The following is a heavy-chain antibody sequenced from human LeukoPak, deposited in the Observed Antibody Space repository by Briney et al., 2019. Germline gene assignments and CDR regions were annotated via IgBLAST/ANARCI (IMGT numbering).Heavy chain of an antibody. CDR1: GYTFTSYG. CDR2: ISAYNGNT. D-gene: IGHD3-9*01. CDR3: ADTYYDILTGYYANWFDP. J-gene: IGHJ5*02. Sequence: ASVKVSCKPSGYTFTSYGISWVRPAPGQGLAWMGWISAYNGNTNYAQKLQGRVTMTTDTSTSTAYMELRSLRSDDTAVYYCADTYYDILTGYYANWFDPWGQGTLVTVSS. V-gene: IGHV1-18*01.